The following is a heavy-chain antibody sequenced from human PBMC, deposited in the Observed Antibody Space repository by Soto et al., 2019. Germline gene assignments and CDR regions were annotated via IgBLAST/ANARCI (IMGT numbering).Heavy chain of an antibody. Sequence: TLSLTCTVSGGPISSGGYYWGWIRQHPGKGLEWIGYIYYSGSTYYNPSLKSRVTISVDTSKNQFSLKLSSVTAADTAVYYWARDRAGALYFDYWGQGTLVTVPQ. CDR3: ARDRAGALYFDY. CDR1: GGPISSGGYY. D-gene: IGHD6-13*01. CDR2: IYYSGST. J-gene: IGHJ4*02. V-gene: IGHV4-31*03.